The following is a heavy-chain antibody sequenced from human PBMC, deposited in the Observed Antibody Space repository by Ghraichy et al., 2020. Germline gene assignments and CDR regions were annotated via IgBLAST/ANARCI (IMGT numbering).Heavy chain of an antibody. D-gene: IGHD2-21*02. CDR1: GFTFSNAW. V-gene: IGHV3-15*01. CDR2: INSRTDVATT. J-gene: IGHJ1*01. CDR3: ASEGRRYCGGDCYEYFSV. Sequence: GGSLRLSCADSGFTFSNAWMSWVRQAPGKGLEWVGRINSRTDVATTDYAAPVKGRISISRDDSTNTLYLQMNSLKTVDTAVYYCASEGRRYCGGDCYEYFSVWGQGTRVTISS.